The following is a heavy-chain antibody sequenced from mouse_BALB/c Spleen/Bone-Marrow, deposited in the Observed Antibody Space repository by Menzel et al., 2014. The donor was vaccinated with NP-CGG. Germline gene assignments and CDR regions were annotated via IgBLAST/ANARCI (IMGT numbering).Heavy chain of an antibody. CDR3: ARARGVTTATPYYFDY. Sequence: EVKLVESGRGLVKPGGSLKLSCAASGFSFSSYAVSWVRQTPEKRLEWVASISGGGNSYHSDNMKGRFTISRDNARNILYLQMSSLRSEDTAMYYCARARGVTTATPYYFDYWGQGTALTVSS. D-gene: IGHD1-2*01. J-gene: IGHJ2*01. CDR1: GFSFSSYA. V-gene: IGHV5-6-5*01. CDR2: ISGGGNS.